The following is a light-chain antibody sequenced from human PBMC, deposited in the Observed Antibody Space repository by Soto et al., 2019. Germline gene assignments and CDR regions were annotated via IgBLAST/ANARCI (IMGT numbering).Light chain of an antibody. Sequence: EIVLTQSPGTLSLSPVEGATLSCRSSQSFNSIYLAWYQQKPGQAPRLLIYGASSRATGIPDRFSGSGSGTDFTLTISSLEPEDFAVYYCQQRSNWPVTFGQGTRLAIK. CDR1: QSFNSIY. CDR3: QQRSNWPVT. V-gene: IGKV3D-20*02. CDR2: GAS. J-gene: IGKJ5*01.